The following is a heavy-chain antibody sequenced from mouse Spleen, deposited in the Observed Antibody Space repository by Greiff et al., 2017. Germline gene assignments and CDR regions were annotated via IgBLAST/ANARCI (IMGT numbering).Heavy chain of an antibody. Sequence: VQLVESGAELVRPGASVTLSCKASGYTFTDYEMHWVKQTPVHGLEWIGAIDPETGGTAYNQKFKGKATLTADKSSSTAYMELRSLTSEDSAVYYCTRPLTTATLSYYAMDYWGQGTSVTVSS. CDR3: TRPLTTATLSYYAMDY. V-gene: IGHV1-15*01. CDR2: IDPETGGT. D-gene: IGHD1-2*01. CDR1: GYTFTDYE. J-gene: IGHJ4*01.